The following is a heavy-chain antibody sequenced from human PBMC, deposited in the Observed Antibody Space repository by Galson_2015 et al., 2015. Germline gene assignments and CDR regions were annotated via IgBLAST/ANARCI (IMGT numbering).Heavy chain of an antibody. CDR3: AKGREWELPLDY. D-gene: IGHD1-26*01. CDR1: GFTVSSNY. CDR2: IYSGGST. Sequence: SLRLSCAASGFTVSSNYMSWVRQAPGKGLEWVSVIYSGGSTYYADSVKGRFTISRDNSKNTLYLQMNSLRAEDTAVYYCAKGREWELPLDYWGQGALVTVSS. V-gene: IGHV3-53*01. J-gene: IGHJ4*02.